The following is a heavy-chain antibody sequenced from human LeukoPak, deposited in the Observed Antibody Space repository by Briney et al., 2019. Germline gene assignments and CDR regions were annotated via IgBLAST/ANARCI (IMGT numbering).Heavy chain of an antibody. V-gene: IGHV3-7*01. CDR1: GFTFSSYW. Sequence: PGGSLRLSCAASGFTFSSYWMSWVRQAPGKGLEWVANIKQDGSEKYYVDSVKGRFTISRDNAKNSLYLQMNSLRAEDTAVYYCARDAFGGVIAPFDYWGQGTLVTVSS. CDR3: ARDAFGGVIAPFDY. J-gene: IGHJ4*02. D-gene: IGHD3-16*02. CDR2: IKQDGSEK.